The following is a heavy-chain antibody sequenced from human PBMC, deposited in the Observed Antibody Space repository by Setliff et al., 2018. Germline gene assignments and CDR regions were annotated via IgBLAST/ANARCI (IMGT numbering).Heavy chain of an antibody. D-gene: IGHD3-16*02. V-gene: IGHV1-18*04. CDR1: GYTFANSI. CDR2: ISAYNGNT. J-gene: IGHJ3*01. Sequence: ASVKVSCKASGYTFANSIVSWVRQAPGQGLEWMGWISAYNGNTHIKEKFQGRVSMTTDTSTNTGYMELRNLTPDDTAVYYCARDPLYRENLSRVFDFWGQGTMVT. CDR3: ARDPLYRENLSRVFDF.